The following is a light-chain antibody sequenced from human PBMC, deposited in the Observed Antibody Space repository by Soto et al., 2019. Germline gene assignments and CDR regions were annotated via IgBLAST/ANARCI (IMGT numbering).Light chain of an antibody. CDR3: QHYNTYPWT. CDR2: KAS. Sequence: DIQLTQSASTLSASVGDRVTITCRASQSISSWVAWYQQKPGKGPKLLIYKASHLESGVPSRFSGSGSGTEFTLTISSLQTGDFATYYCQHYNTYPWTFGHGTKVDIK. J-gene: IGKJ1*01. CDR1: QSISSW. V-gene: IGKV1-5*03.